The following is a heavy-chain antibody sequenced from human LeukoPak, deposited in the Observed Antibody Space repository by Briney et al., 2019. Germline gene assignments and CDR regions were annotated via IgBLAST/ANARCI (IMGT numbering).Heavy chain of an antibody. CDR1: GGSFSGYY. J-gene: IGHJ4*02. CDR2: INHSGST. Sequence: PSETLSLTCAVYGGSFSGYYWSWIRQPPGKGLEWIGEINHSGSTNYNPSLKSRVTISVDTSKNQFSLKLSSVTAADTAVYYCARFGSVCLDYWGQGTLVTVSS. CDR3: ARFGSVCLDY. V-gene: IGHV4-34*01. D-gene: IGHD2-8*01.